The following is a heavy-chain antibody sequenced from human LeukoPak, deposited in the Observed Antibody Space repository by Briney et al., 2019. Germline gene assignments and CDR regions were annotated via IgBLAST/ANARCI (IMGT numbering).Heavy chain of an antibody. CDR2: IKSDGSST. Sequence: GGSLRLSCTASGFTFSSYWMHWVRQAPGKGLVWVSRIKSDGSSTSYADSVKGRFTISRDNAKNTLYLQMNSLRAEDTAVYYCTRTTLTGYYGDHYYYGMDVWGQGTTVTVSS. CDR1: GFTFSSYW. J-gene: IGHJ6*02. V-gene: IGHV3-74*01. D-gene: IGHD3-9*01. CDR3: TRTTLTGYYGDHYYYGMDV.